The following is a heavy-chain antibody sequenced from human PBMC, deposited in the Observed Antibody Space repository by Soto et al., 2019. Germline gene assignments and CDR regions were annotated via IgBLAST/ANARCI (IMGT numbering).Heavy chain of an antibody. CDR3: ARGLNYYLWYFDY. V-gene: IGHV3-48*02. D-gene: IGHD3-3*01. CDR1: GFTFSSYN. CDR2: ISSSGNTR. Sequence: EVQLVESGGGLVQPGGSLRLSCAASGFTFSSYNMNWVRQAPGKGLEWVSYISSSGNTRYYADSVKGRFTISRDSAKNSLYLQMNSLRDEDTAVYYCARGLNYYLWYFDYWGPGALVTVSS. J-gene: IGHJ4*02.